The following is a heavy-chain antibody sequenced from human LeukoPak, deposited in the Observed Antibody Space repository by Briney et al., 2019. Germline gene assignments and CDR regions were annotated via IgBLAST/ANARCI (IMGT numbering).Heavy chain of an antibody. CDR2: IYYSGST. V-gene: IGHV4-59*01. D-gene: IGHD4-17*01. CDR1: GGSISSYY. CDR3: ARERDDYGDNNWFDP. Sequence: SETLSRTCTVSGGSISSYYWSWIRQPPGKGLEWIGYIYYSGSTNYNPSLKSRVTISVDTSKNQFSLKLSSVTAADTAVYYCARERDDYGDNNWFDPWGQGTLVTVSS. J-gene: IGHJ5*02.